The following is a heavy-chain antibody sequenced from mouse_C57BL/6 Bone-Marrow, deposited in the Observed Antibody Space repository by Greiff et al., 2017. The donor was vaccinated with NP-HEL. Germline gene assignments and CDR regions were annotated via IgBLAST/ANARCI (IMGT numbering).Heavy chain of an antibody. D-gene: IGHD2-1*01. CDR2: IYPGDGDT. V-gene: IGHV1-82*01. J-gene: IGHJ3*01. CDR3: ARRGYGNYAGFAY. CDR1: GYAFSSSW. Sequence: VQLQQSGPELVKPGASVKISCKASGYAFSSSWMNWVKQRPGKGLEWIGRIYPGDGDTNYNGKFKGKATLTADKSSSTAYMQLSSLTSEDSAVYFCARRGYGNYAGFAYWGQGTLVTVSA.